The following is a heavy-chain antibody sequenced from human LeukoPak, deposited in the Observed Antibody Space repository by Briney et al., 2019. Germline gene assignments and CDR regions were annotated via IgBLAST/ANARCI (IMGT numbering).Heavy chain of an antibody. CDR2: IYYSGST. J-gene: IGHJ3*02. CDR3: ARHWHAFDI. CDR1: GGSISSSSYY. Sequence: EPSETLSLTCTVSGGSISSSSYYWGWIRQPPGRGLEWIGSIYYSGSTYCNPSLKSRVTISVDTSKNQFSLKLSSVTAADTAVYYCARHWHAFDIWGQGTMVTVSS. V-gene: IGHV4-39*01.